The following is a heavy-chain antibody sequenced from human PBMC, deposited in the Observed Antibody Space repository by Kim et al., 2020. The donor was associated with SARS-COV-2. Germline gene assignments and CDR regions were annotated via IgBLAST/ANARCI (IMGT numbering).Heavy chain of an antibody. CDR3: ARGSPVYYDILTGYYRDY. CDR2: INPSGGST. V-gene: IGHV1-46*01. D-gene: IGHD3-9*01. CDR1: GYTFTSYY. J-gene: IGHJ4*02. Sequence: ASVKVSCKASGYTFTSYYMHWVRQAPGQGLEWMGIINPSGGSTRYAQKFQGRVTMTRDTSTSTVYMELSSLRSEGTAVYYCARGSPVYYDILTGYYRDYWGQGTLVTVSS.